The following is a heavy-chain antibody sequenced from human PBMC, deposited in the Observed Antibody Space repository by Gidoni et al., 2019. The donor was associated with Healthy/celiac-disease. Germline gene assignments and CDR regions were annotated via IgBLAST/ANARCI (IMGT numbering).Heavy chain of an antibody. CDR3: ARDFSDIVVVPASYYYGMDV. D-gene: IGHD2-2*01. J-gene: IGHJ6*02. CDR2: IYHSGST. Sequence: QVQLQESGPGLVQPSETLSLTCTVSGYSISSGSYWGWIRQPPGKGLEWIGSIYHSGSTYYNPSLKSRVTISVDTSKNQFSLKLSSVTAADTAVYYCARDFSDIVVVPASYYYGMDVWGQGTTVTVSS. V-gene: IGHV4-38-2*02. CDR1: GYSISSGSY.